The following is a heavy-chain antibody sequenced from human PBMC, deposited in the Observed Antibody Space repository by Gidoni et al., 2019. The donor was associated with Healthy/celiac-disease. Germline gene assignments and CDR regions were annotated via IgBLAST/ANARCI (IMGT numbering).Heavy chain of an antibody. J-gene: IGHJ4*02. CDR3: AKDDTASSVGATRGLFDY. CDR2: ISGSGGST. V-gene: IGHV3-23*01. CDR1: GFTFSSYS. D-gene: IGHD1-26*01. Sequence: EVQLLESGGGLVQPGGSLRLSCAASGFTFSSYSMSWVRQAPGKGLEWVSAISGSGGSTYYADSVKGRFTISRDNSKNTLYLQMNSLRAEDTAVYYCAKDDTASSVGATRGLFDYWGQGTLVTVSS.